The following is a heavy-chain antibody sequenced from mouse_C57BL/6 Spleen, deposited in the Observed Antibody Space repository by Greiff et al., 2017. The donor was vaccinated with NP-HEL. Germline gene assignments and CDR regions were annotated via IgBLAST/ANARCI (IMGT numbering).Heavy chain of an antibody. Sequence: QVQLQQSGAELVKPGASVKLSCKASGYTFTEYTIHWVKQRSGQGLEWIGWFYPGSGSIKYNEKFKDKATLTADKSSSTVYMELSRLTSEDSAVYFCARHEGKRAPTIVTYFDYWGQGTTLTVSS. J-gene: IGHJ2*01. CDR3: ARHEGKRAPTIVTYFDY. CDR1: GYTFTEYT. V-gene: IGHV1-62-2*01. D-gene: IGHD2-5*01. CDR2: FYPGSGSI.